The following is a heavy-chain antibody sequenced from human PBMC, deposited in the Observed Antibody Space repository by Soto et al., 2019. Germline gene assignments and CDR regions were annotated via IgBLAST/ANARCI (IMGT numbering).Heavy chain of an antibody. CDR1: GYTFTSYG. CDR3: ARDETVWVAAAVPGGDYYYGMDV. CDR2: ISAYNGNT. J-gene: IGHJ6*02. D-gene: IGHD6-13*01. V-gene: IGHV1-18*01. Sequence: QVQLVQSGAEVKKPGASVKVSCKASGYTFTSYGISCVRQAPGQGLEWMGWISAYNGNTNYAQKLQGRVTMTTDTSTSTAYMELRSLRSDDTAVYYCARDETVWVAAAVPGGDYYYGMDVWGQGTTVTVSS.